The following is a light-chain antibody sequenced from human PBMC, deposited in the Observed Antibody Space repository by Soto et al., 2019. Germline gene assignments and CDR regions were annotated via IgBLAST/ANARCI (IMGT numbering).Light chain of an antibody. CDR1: QTISSNY. Sequence: DIVLTQSPGTLSVSPGERATLSSRTSQTISSNYLAWYQQKPGQPPSLLIYGTSSRATGIPDRFSGSGSGTDFTLTISRLEPEDSAIYYCQQYVSWTFGQGTKVEIK. J-gene: IGKJ1*01. CDR3: QQYVSWT. V-gene: IGKV3-20*01. CDR2: GTS.